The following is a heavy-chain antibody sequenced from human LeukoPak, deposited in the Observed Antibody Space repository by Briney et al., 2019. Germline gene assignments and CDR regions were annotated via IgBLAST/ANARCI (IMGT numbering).Heavy chain of an antibody. D-gene: IGHD5-12*01. CDR3: AKGGGYSGYDYYYYGMDV. V-gene: IGHV3-30*18. Sequence: GGSLRLSCAASGFTFSSYGIHWVRQAPGKGLEWVAVISYDGSNKYYADSVKGRFTISRDNSKNTLYLQMNSLRAEDTAVYYCAKGGGYSGYDYYYYGMDVWGQGTTVTVSS. J-gene: IGHJ6*02. CDR2: ISYDGSNK. CDR1: GFTFSSYG.